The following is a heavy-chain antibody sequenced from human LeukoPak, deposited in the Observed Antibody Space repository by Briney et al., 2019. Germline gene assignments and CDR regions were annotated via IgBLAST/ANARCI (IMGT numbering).Heavy chain of an antibody. CDR2: ISGDGGNT. V-gene: IGHV3-23*01. Sequence: PGGSLRLSCTASGFLFNSQAMSWVRQAPGKRLEWVSHISGDGGNTYYAGSLKGRFIVSRDNAKNTLFLQMNSLRVEDTAVYYCAKDHYYDRSGFLANWGQGTLVIVSS. CDR1: GFLFNSQA. D-gene: IGHD3-22*01. J-gene: IGHJ1*01. CDR3: AKDHYYDRSGFLAN.